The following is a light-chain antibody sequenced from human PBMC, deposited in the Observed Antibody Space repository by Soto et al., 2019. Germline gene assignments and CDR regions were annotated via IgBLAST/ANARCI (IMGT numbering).Light chain of an antibody. J-gene: IGKJ1*01. CDR1: QSISDS. Sequence: DLQMTQSPSTLSASVGDRVTITCRASQSISDSLAWYQQKPGKAPKLLIYEASSLKSGVPSRFSGSRSGTEYTLNISSLQPDDFATYYCQQYNGYWTFGQGTKVEIK. CDR3: QQYNGYWT. V-gene: IGKV1-5*03. CDR2: EAS.